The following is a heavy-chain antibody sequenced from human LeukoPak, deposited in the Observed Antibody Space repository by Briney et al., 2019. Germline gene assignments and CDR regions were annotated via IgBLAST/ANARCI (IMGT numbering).Heavy chain of an antibody. V-gene: IGHV1-69*04. D-gene: IGHD3-10*01. CDR3: ARVSPYGSGSPIDY. J-gene: IGHJ4*02. Sequence: SVKVSCKASGGTFSSYAIIWVRQAPGQGLEWMGRIIPILGIANYAQKFQGRVTITADKSTSTAYMELSSLRSEDTAVYYCARVSPYGSGSPIDYWGQGTLVTVSS. CDR2: IIPILGIA. CDR1: GGTFSSYA.